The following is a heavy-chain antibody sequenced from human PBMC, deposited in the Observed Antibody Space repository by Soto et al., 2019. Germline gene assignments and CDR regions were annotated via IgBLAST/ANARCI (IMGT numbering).Heavy chain of an antibody. CDR2: IYSGGYT. Sequence: EVQLVESGGGLIQPGGSLRLSCAVSGFTVSNNYMSWVRQAPGKGLEGVSVIYSGGYTAYGDSVKGRFTISRDNSKNTLYLKMNSRGAGDPAVFFCGANPGGGGYWGQGTLVTVSS. CDR1: GFTVSNNY. V-gene: IGHV3-53*01. J-gene: IGHJ4*02. CDR3: GANPGGGGY. D-gene: IGHD3-10*01.